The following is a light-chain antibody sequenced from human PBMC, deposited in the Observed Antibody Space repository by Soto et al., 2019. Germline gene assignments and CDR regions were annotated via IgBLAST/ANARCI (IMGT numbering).Light chain of an antibody. CDR3: TSYTIPSPYV. CDR2: EAT. V-gene: IGLV2-14*01. CDR1: SSDIGRYQF. Sequence: QSVLTQPASMSGSLGQSITISCTGTSSDIGRYQFVSWYQHHPGKAPKLIIYEATKRPSGVPYRFSGSKSGNTASLTISGLQAEDEADYYCTSYTIPSPYVFGSGTKLTVL. J-gene: IGLJ1*01.